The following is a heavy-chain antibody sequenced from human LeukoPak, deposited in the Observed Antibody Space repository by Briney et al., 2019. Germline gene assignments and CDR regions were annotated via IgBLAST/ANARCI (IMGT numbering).Heavy chain of an antibody. D-gene: IGHD6-13*01. CDR2: IYYSGST. CDR1: DGSISSYY. Sequence: PSETLSLTCTVSDGSISSYYWSWIRQPPGKGLEWIGYIYYSGSTNYNPSLKSRVTISVDTSKNQFSLKLSSVTAADTAVYYCARYPAASWDASDIWGQGTMVTVSS. J-gene: IGHJ3*02. V-gene: IGHV4-59*01. CDR3: ARYPAASWDASDI.